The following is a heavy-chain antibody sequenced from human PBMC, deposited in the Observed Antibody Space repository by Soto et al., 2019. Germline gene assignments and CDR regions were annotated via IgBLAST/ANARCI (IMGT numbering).Heavy chain of an antibody. CDR3: ARVHTAHLPHGPPYDAFDI. CDR1: GGSISSSSYY. V-gene: IGHV4-39*07. J-gene: IGHJ3*02. CDR2: IYYSGST. Sequence: SETLSLTCTVSGGSISSSSYYWGWIRQPPGKGLEWIGSIYYSGSTYYNPSLKSRVTISVDTSKNQFSLKLSSVTAADTAVYYCARVHTAHLPHGPPYDAFDIWGQGTMVTVSS.